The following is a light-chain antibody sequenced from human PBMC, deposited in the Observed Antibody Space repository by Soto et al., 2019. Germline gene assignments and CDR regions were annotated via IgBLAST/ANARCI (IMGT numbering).Light chain of an antibody. Sequence: QSALTQPASVSGSPGQSITISCTGTNSDIGGYNYVSWYRHHPGEAPKLMIYGVTNRPSGISNRFSGSKSGNTASLTISGLQSEDEADYYCISYTSDDVRYVFGTGTKLTVL. CDR1: NSDIGGYNY. J-gene: IGLJ1*01. V-gene: IGLV2-14*01. CDR2: GVT. CDR3: ISYTSDDVRYV.